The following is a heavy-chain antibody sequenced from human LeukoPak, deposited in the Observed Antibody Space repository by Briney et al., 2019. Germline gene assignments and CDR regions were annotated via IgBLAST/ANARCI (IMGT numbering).Heavy chain of an antibody. CDR1: GYTFTGYY. J-gene: IGHJ6*03. D-gene: IGHD3-16*01. CDR3: ARDIWGNRAPVSDYYYYYMDV. CDR2: INPNSGGT. Sequence: ASVKVSCKASGYTFTGYYMHWVRQAPGQGFEWMGWINPNSGGTNYAQKFQGRVTMTRDTSISTAYMELSRLRSDDTAVYYCARDIWGNRAPVSDYYYYYMDVWGKGTTVTVSS. V-gene: IGHV1-2*02.